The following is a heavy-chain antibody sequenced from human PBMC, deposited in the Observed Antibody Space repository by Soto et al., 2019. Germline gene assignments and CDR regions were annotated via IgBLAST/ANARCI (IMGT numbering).Heavy chain of an antibody. CDR3: AKDDGGSGWRMVGGAFDI. Sequence: EVQLLESGGGLVQPGGSLRLSCAASGFTFSSYAMSWVRQAPGKGLEWVSAISGSGGSTYYADSVKGRFTISRDNXQXTXXLQLHSLRAEDTAVYYCAKDDGGSGWRMVGGAFDIWGQGTMVTVSS. J-gene: IGHJ3*02. CDR2: ISGSGGST. V-gene: IGHV3-23*01. D-gene: IGHD6-19*01. CDR1: GFTFSSYA.